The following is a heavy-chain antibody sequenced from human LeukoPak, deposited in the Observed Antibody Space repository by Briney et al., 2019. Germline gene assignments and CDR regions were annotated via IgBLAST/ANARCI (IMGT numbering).Heavy chain of an antibody. CDR1: GFTFSNYY. CDR3: ARDREVGATIHDY. Sequence: GGSLRLSCAASGFTFSNYYMSWVRQAPGKGLEWVANIKQDGSDKSYVDSVKGRFTISRESAEHSLYPKMNTLRAEDTAVYFCARDREVGATIHDYWVQGTLVTVSS. J-gene: IGHJ4*02. V-gene: IGHV3-7*01. CDR2: IKQDGSDK. D-gene: IGHD1-26*01.